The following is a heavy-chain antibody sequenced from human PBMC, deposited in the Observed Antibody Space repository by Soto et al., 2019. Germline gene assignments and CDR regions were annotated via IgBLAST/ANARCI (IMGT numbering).Heavy chain of an antibody. CDR2: IDPSDSYT. V-gene: IGHV5-10-1*01. CDR1: LYSFTSYW. J-gene: IGHJ6*02. D-gene: IGHD4-17*01. CDR3: ARQEMTTVLTSDYGMDV. Sequence: GESLKISCKGSLYSFTSYWISWVRQMPGKGLEWMGRIDPSDSYTNYSPSFQGHVTISADKSISTAYLQWSSLKASDTAMYYCARQEMTTVLTSDYGMDVWGQGTTVTVSS.